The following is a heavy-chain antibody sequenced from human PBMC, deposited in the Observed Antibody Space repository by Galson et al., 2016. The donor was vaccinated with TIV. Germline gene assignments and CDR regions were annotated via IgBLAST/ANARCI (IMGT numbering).Heavy chain of an antibody. CDR2: IDPNSGGT. J-gene: IGHJ5*02. CDR1: GYSFIGYY. Sequence: SVKVSCKASGYSFIGYYLHWIRQAPGQGLEWVGWIDPNSGGTSYEQGCQGRFTMTRDTSISADYMELSRLRSDDTAVYYCAKALAYGYGNVLSGLDAWGLGTLVTVSS. CDR3: AKALAYGYGNVLSGLDA. D-gene: IGHD3-3*01. V-gene: IGHV1-2*02.